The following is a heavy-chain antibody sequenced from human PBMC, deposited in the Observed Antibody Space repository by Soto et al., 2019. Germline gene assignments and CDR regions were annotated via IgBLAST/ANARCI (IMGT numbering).Heavy chain of an antibody. J-gene: IGHJ6*02. Sequence: GGSLRLSCAASGFTFSSYWMSWVRQAPGKGLEWVANIKQDGSEKYYVDSVEGRFTISRDNAKNSPYLQMNSLRAEDTAVFYCSGGSPGYYYAMDVWGQGTTVTV. CDR2: IKQDGSEK. V-gene: IGHV3-7*01. CDR1: GFTFSSYW. D-gene: IGHD2-15*01. CDR3: SGGSPGYYYAMDV.